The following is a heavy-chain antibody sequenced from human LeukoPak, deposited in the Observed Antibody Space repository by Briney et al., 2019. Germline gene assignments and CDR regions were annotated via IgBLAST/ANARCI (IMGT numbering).Heavy chain of an antibody. CDR1: GYTFTSYG. Sequence: ASVKVSCKASGYTFTSYGISWVRQAPGQGLEWMGWISAYNGNTNYAQKLQGRVTMTTDTSTGTAYMELRSLRSDDTAVYYCARDRQDYYDSSGYYYVGYFDYWGQGTLVTVSS. D-gene: IGHD3-22*01. V-gene: IGHV1-18*01. CDR2: ISAYNGNT. CDR3: ARDRQDYYDSSGYYYVGYFDY. J-gene: IGHJ4*02.